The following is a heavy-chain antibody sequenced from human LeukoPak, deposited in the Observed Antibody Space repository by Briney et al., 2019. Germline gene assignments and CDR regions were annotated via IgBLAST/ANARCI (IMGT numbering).Heavy chain of an antibody. CDR3: RRRVLDGYKASPIDY. CDR1: GYSFSNHW. CDR2: IYPGDSES. D-gene: IGHD5-24*01. J-gene: IGHJ4*02. V-gene: IGHV5-51*01. Sequence: GESLKISCKGSGYSFSNHWIAWVRQMPGKGLEWMGIIYPGDSESKYSPSFQGQVTISADKSISTVYLQWSSLKASDTAMYYCRRRVLDGYKASPIDYWGQGTLVTVSS.